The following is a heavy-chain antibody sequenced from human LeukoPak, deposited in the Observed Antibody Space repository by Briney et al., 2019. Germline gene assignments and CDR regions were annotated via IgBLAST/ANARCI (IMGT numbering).Heavy chain of an antibody. D-gene: IGHD1-26*01. V-gene: IGHV4-59*02. CDR2: IYYSGST. Sequence: GSLRLSCTVSGFTVSSNSMSWVRQAPGKGLEWIGYIYYSGSTSYNPSLKSRVTISVDTSKKQFSLKLSSVTAADTAFYYCARYIVSYPHDAFDIWGQGTMVTVSS. J-gene: IGHJ3*02. CDR3: ARYIVSYPHDAFDI. CDR1: GFTVSSNS.